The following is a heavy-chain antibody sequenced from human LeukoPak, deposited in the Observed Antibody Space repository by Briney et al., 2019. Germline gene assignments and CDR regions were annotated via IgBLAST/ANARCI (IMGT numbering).Heavy chain of an antibody. CDR2: IDHSGST. CDR1: GGSFSGYY. D-gene: IGHD6-19*01. CDR3: ARGSGQWLVRRWFDP. Sequence: PSETLSLTCAVSGGSFSGYYWSWIRQPPGKGLEWIAEIDHSGSTNYNPSLKTRVTISLDTSKNQFSLKLRSVTAADTAVYFCARGSGQWLVRRWFDPWGQGTLVTVSS. J-gene: IGHJ5*02. V-gene: IGHV4-34*01.